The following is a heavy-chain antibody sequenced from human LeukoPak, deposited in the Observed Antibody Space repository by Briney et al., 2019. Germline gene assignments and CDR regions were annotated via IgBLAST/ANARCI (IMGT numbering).Heavy chain of an antibody. D-gene: IGHD3-10*01. J-gene: IGHJ6*02. Sequence: SETLSLTCSVSGASIDSYYWGWIRQPPGRALEWIGSIYYSGSSTKYNPSLKSRVTISVDTSKSQFSLNLNSATAADTAVYYCARTSRHFYGSGTNLTPWPAGMDVWGQGTTVTVSS. CDR3: ARTSRHFYGSGTNLTPWPAGMDV. V-gene: IGHV4-59*01. CDR2: IYYSGSST. CDR1: GASIDSYY.